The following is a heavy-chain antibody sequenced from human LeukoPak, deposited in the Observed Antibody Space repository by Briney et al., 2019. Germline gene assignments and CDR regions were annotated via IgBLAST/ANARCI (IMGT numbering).Heavy chain of an antibody. J-gene: IGHJ3*02. CDR2: ISGSGGST. V-gene: IGHV3-23*01. D-gene: IGHD3-22*01. Sequence: GGSLRLSCAASGFTFSSYAMSWVRQAPGNGLEWVSAISGSGGSTYYADSVKGRFTISRDNSKNTLYLQMNSLRAEDTAVYYCAKDLASRGYPPKAVDIWGQGTMVTVSS. CDR3: AKDLASRGYPPKAVDI. CDR1: GFTFSSYA.